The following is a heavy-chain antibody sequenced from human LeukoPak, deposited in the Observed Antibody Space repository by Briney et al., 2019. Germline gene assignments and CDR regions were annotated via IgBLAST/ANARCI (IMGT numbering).Heavy chain of an antibody. V-gene: IGHV3-23*01. CDR3: AKVPYSYGAPYYFDY. CDR2: ISGSGGST. J-gene: IGHJ4*02. D-gene: IGHD5-18*01. CDR1: GFTFSSYG. Sequence: GGSLRLSCAASGFTFSSYGMSWVRQAPGKGLEWVSAISGSGGSTYYADSVKGRFTISRDNSKNTLYPQMNSLRAEDTAVYYCAKVPYSYGAPYYFDYWGQGTLVTVSS.